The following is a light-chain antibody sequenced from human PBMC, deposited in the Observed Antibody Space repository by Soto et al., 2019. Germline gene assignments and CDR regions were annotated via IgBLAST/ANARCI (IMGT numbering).Light chain of an antibody. CDR2: DAS. V-gene: IGKV3-11*01. CDR3: QQRTNWPIT. J-gene: IGKJ5*01. CDR1: QSISRY. Sequence: EIVLTQSPATLSLSPGERATLSCRASQSISRYLAWYQKKPGQAPRLLIYDASNRATAIPARFSGSGSGTDFTLTISSLEPEDFAFYYCQQRTNWPITFGQGTRLEI.